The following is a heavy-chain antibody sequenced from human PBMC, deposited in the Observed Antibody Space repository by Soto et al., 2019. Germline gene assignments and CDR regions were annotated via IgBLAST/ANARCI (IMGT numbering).Heavy chain of an antibody. D-gene: IGHD3-22*01. J-gene: IGHJ3*02. CDR1: GGSVSSGSYY. CDR3: ASAALYDSSGQYSGGPDAFDI. CDR2: IFYTGNS. Sequence: SETVSLTCTVSGGSVSSGSYYWSWVRQTPGKGLEWIGYIFYTGNSNYNPSLKSRVTISTDASRNQFSLRLSSVTAADTAVYYCASAALYDSSGQYSGGPDAFDIWGKGTKVT. V-gene: IGHV4-61*01.